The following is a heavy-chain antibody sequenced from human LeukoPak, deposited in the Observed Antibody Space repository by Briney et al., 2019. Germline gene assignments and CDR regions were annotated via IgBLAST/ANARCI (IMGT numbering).Heavy chain of an antibody. V-gene: IGHV3-74*01. CDR2: INSEETST. CDR3: ARCSESYHAIDF. J-gene: IGHJ4*02. CDR1: GFTFSSYW. Sequence: PGGSLRLSCAASGFTFSSYWMHWVRQAPGKGLVWVSRINSEETSTSYADSVESRFTISRDDADNTLYQQMNSLRGEDTALYYCARCSESYHAIDFWGQGTLVTVSS. D-gene: IGHD1-14*01.